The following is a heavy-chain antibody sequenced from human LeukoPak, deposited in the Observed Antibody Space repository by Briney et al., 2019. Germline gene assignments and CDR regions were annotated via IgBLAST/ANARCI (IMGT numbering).Heavy chain of an antibody. V-gene: IGHV3-23*01. Sequence: GGSLRLSCAASGFTFSSYAMGWVRQAPGKGLEWVSAISGSGGSTYYADSVKGRFTISRDNSKNTLYLQMNSLRAEDTAVYYCAKSSTMIVVATDYWGQGTLVTVSS. CDR3: AKSSTMIVVATDY. CDR1: GFTFSSYA. CDR2: ISGSGGST. D-gene: IGHD3-22*01. J-gene: IGHJ4*02.